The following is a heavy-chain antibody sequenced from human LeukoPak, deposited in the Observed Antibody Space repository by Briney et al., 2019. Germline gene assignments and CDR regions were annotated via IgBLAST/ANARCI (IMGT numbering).Heavy chain of an antibody. V-gene: IGHV3-23*01. Sequence: PGGSLRLSCAASGFTFSSYGMSWVRQAPGKGLEWVSAISGSGGSTYYADSVKGRFTISRDNSKNTLYLQMNSLRAEDTAVYYCAKRGYYYDSSGYYFDSYYMDVWGKGTTVTVSS. CDR1: GFTFSSYG. CDR2: ISGSGGST. D-gene: IGHD3-22*01. J-gene: IGHJ6*03. CDR3: AKRGYYYDSSGYYFDSYYMDV.